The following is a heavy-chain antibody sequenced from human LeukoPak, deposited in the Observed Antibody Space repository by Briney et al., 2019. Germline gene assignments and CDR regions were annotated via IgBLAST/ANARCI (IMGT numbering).Heavy chain of an antibody. D-gene: IGHD6-19*01. CDR3: AKGWSGFSSGWYFDY. CDR1: GGSISSYY. CDR2: IYYSGST. J-gene: IGHJ4*02. V-gene: IGHV4-59*01. Sequence: SETLSLTCTVSGGSISSYYWSWIRQPPGKGLEWIGYIYYSGSTNYNPSLKSRVTISVDTSKNQFSLKLSSVTAADTAVYYCAKGWSGFSSGWYFDYWGQGTLVTVSS.